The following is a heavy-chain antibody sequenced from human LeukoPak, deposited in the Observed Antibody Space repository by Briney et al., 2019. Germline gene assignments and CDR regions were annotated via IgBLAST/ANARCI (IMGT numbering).Heavy chain of an antibody. CDR2: INAGNGNT. D-gene: IGHD1-26*01. CDR3: AIPDPIVGASKVFDY. J-gene: IGHJ4*02. CDR1: GYTFTSYA. Sequence: ASAKVSCKASGYTFTSYAMFWVRQAPGQRLEWMGWINAGNGNTKYSQKFQGRVAITRDTSANTAYMELSSLISEDTAVYYCAIPDPIVGASKVFDYWGQGTLVTVSS. V-gene: IGHV1-3*01.